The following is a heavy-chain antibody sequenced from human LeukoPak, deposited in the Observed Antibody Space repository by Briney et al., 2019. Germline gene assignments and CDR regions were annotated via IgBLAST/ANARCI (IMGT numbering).Heavy chain of an antibody. Sequence: GGSLRLSCAASGFIVSSNYMSWVRQAPGKGLEWVSAISGSGASTYYADSVKGRFTMSRDNSKNTLYLQMNSLRAEDTAVYYCAKGVGYCSGGSCQQFDYWGQGTLVTVSS. CDR1: GFIVSSNY. CDR2: ISGSGAST. CDR3: AKGVGYCSGGSCQQFDY. J-gene: IGHJ4*02. D-gene: IGHD2-15*01. V-gene: IGHV3-23*01.